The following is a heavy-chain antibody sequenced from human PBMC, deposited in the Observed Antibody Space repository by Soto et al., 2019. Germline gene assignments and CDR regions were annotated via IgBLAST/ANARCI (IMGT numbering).Heavy chain of an antibody. J-gene: IGHJ6*02. CDR3: ARPDTDYYYYYYGMDV. V-gene: IGHV3-30-3*01. CDR2: ISYDGSNK. D-gene: IGHD5-18*01. Sequence: GSLRLSCAASGFTFSSYAMHWVRQAPGKGLEWVAVISYDGSNKYYADSVKGRFTISRDNSKNTLYLQMNSLRAEDTAVYYCARPDTDYYYYYYGMDVWGQGTTVTVSS. CDR1: GFTFSSYA.